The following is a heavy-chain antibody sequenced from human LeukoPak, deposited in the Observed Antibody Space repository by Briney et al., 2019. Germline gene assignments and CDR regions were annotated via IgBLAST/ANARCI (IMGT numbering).Heavy chain of an antibody. V-gene: IGHV3-33*01. J-gene: IGHJ4*02. CDR3: ARSMTTVFLYRFDY. CDR2: IWYDGSNK. Sequence: GGSLRLSCAVSGFTFTNYVMHWVRQAPGKGLEWVALIWYDGSNKNYADSVKGRFTISRDNSKNTLDLQMNSLRAEDTAVYYYARSMTTVFLYRFDYWGQGTLVTVSS. D-gene: IGHD4-17*01. CDR1: GFTFTNYV.